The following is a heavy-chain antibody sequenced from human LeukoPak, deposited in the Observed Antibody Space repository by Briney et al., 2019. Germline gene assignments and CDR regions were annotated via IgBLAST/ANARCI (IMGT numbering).Heavy chain of an antibody. CDR2: ISSSSGYI. Sequence: GGSLRLSCAASGFSFSTSGMNWVRQAPGKGLEWVSSISSSSGYIYYADSMKGRFTISRDNAENSLYLQMNSLTAEDTAVYYCVSSGYSAYDSYYFDSWGRGTLVTVSS. CDR1: GFSFSTSG. J-gene: IGHJ4*02. CDR3: VSSGYSAYDSYYFDS. V-gene: IGHV3-21*01. D-gene: IGHD5-12*01.